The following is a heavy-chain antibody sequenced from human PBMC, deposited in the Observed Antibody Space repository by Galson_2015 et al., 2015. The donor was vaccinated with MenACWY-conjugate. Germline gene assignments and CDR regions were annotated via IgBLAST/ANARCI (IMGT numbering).Heavy chain of an antibody. D-gene: IGHD3-10*01. CDR1: GYTFTSYG. Sequence: SVKVSCKASGYTFTSYGITWVRQAPGQGLEWMAWINAGNGNTKYSQNLQGRVTITRDTSASTAYMELSSLRSEDTAVYYCARLGDGKMYYFNYWGQGTLVTVSS. J-gene: IGHJ4*02. CDR2: INAGNGNT. V-gene: IGHV1-18*01. CDR3: ARLGDGKMYYFNY.